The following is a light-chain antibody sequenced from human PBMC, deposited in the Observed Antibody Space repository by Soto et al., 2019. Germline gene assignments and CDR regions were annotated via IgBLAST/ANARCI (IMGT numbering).Light chain of an antibody. CDR3: QPSLSTPSIT. Sequence: IRLPQSRLSLSASVGEIVTISWRAGHDIVNYLNCFQQQXAXXPETXXXDEXRLQSGVPSRLIGAGSGRDFTLTLSTLQPEDVATHYCQPSLSTPSITCGQRTRREIK. J-gene: IGKJ5*01. CDR1: HDIVNY. CDR2: DEX. V-gene: IGKV1-39*01.